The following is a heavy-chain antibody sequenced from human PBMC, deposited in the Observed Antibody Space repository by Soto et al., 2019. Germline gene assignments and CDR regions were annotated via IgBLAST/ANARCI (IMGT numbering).Heavy chain of an antibody. J-gene: IGHJ4*02. V-gene: IGHV4-39*07. CDR3: ASRDPGTSVDY. Sequence: SETLSLTCTVSGASLSVGPYTWVWIRQPPGQGLEWIGEIYRTGSTNYNPSLKSRVTISLDKSENQFSLKVTSLTAADTAVYYCASRDPGTSVDYWGQGTLVTVSS. D-gene: IGHD1-7*01. CDR1: GASLSVGPYT. CDR2: IYRTGST.